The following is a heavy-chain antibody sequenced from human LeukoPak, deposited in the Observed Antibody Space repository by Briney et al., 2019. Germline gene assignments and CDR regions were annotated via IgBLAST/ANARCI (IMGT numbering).Heavy chain of an antibody. CDR3: ARVSGEIVATSHPDY. CDR1: GYTFTGYY. V-gene: IGHV1-2*02. D-gene: IGHD5-12*01. J-gene: IGHJ4*02. CDR2: INPNSGGT. Sequence: ASVKVSCKASGYTFTGYYMHWVRQAPGQGVEWMGWINPNSGGTNYAQKFQGRVTMTRDTSISTAYMELSRLRSDDTAVYYCARVSGEIVATSHPDYWGQGTLVTVSS.